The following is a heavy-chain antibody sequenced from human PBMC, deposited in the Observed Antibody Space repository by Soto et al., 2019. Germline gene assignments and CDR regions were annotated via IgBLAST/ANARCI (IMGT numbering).Heavy chain of an antibody. D-gene: IGHD3-9*01. CDR2: INAGNGNT. V-gene: IGHV1-3*01. J-gene: IGHJ4*02. Sequence: QVQLVQSGAEVKKPGASVKVSCKASGYTFTNYAMHWVRQAPGQRLEWMGWINAGNGNTKYSQKFQGRVTITRDTSARTAYMELSSLRSEDTAVYYCARGTKPIDYWGQGTLVTVSS. CDR3: ARGTKPIDY. CDR1: GYTFTNYA.